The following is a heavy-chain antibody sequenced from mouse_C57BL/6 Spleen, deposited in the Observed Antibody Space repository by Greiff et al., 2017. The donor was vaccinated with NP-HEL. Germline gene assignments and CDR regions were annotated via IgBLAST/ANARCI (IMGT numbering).Heavy chain of an antibody. CDR3: TRVLGEGYAMGY. CDR1: GFTFSSYA. CDR2: ISRGGDYI. D-gene: IGHD4-1*01. V-gene: IGHV5-9-1*02. Sequence: EVLLVESGEGLVKPGGSLKLSCAASGFTFSSYAMSWVRQTPEKRLEWVAYISRGGDYIYYADTVKGRFTISRDNARNTLYLQMSSLKSEDTAMYYCTRVLGEGYAMGYRGQGASVTVAS. J-gene: IGHJ4*01.